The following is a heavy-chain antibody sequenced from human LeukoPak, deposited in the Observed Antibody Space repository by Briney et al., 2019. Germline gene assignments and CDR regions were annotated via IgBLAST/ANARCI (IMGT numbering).Heavy chain of an antibody. D-gene: IGHD1-26*01. CDR1: GFIFSNYW. Sequence: GGSLRLSCAASGFIFSNYWMHWVRQAPGKGLVWVSRIKTDGSTITYADSVKGRFTISRDNAKNTLYLQMNSLRAEDTAVYYCARQWELLDAFDIWGQGTMVTVSS. J-gene: IGHJ3*02. CDR2: IKTDGSTI. CDR3: ARQWELLDAFDI. V-gene: IGHV3-74*01.